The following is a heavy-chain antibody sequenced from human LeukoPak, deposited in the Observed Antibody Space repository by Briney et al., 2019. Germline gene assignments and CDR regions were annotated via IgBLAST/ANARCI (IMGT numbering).Heavy chain of an antibody. CDR1: GFTFSNYA. D-gene: IGHD6-13*01. CDR2: ISSSSSTI. Sequence: GGSLRLSCAASGFTFSNYAMNWVRQAPGKGLEWVSYISSSSSTIYYADSMKGRFTISRDNAKNSLYLQMNSLRDEDRAVYYXKGXSWYNYYYMDVWGKGTTVTVSS. V-gene: IGHV3-48*02. J-gene: IGHJ6*03. CDR3: KGXSWYNYYYMDV.